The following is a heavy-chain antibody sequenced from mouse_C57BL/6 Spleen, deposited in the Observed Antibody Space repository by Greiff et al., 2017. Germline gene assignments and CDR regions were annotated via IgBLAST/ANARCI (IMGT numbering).Heavy chain of an antibody. CDR2: INPSTGGT. D-gene: IGHD1-1*01. CDR3: ARDYGSSYGYFDV. CDR1: GYSFTGYY. V-gene: IGHV1-42*01. Sequence: EVQLQQSGPELVKPGASVKISCKASGYSFTGYYMNWVKQSPEKSLEWIGEINPSTGGTTYNQKFKAKATLTVDKSSSTAYMQLKSLTSEDSAVYYWARDYGSSYGYFDVWGTGTTVTVSS. J-gene: IGHJ1*03.